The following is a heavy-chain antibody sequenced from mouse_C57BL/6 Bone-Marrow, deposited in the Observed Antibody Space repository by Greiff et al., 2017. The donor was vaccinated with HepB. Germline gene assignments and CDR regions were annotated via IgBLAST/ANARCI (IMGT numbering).Heavy chain of an antibody. V-gene: IGHV5-6*01. Sequence: EVHLVESGGDLVKPGGSLKLSCAASGFTFSSYGMSWVRQTPDKRLEWVATISSGGSYTYYPDSVKGRFTISRDNAKNTLYLQMSSLKSEDTAMYYCARHGHYGSRFYAMDYWGQGTSVTVSS. CDR2: ISSGGSYT. J-gene: IGHJ4*01. D-gene: IGHD1-1*01. CDR3: ARHGHYGSRFYAMDY. CDR1: GFTFSSYG.